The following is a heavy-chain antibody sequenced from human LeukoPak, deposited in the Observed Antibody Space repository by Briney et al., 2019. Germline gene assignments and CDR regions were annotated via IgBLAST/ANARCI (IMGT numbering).Heavy chain of an antibody. CDR2: LTGSGGST. CDR1: GFTFSSYA. J-gene: IGHJ4*02. Sequence: GGSLRLSCAASGFTFSSYAMNWVRQPPGKGLEWVSTLTGSGGSTYYADSVKGRFTMSRDNSKNTLYLQMNSLGAEDTAVYYCAKDLSSGWYIFDYWGQGTLVTVSS. V-gene: IGHV3-23*01. CDR3: AKDLSSGWYIFDY. D-gene: IGHD6-19*01.